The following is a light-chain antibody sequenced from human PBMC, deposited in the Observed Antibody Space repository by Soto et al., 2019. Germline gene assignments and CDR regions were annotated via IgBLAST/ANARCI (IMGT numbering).Light chain of an antibody. CDR2: EVT. J-gene: IGLJ1*01. CDR1: SSDVGGYNY. Sequence: QSALTQPASVSGSPGQAITISCTGTSSDVGGYNYVSWYQQHPGKAPKLMIYEVTNRPSGVSNRFSGSKSVNTASLTISRLQAEDEADYYFSSYTTRSTRVFGPGTKRPVL. CDR3: SSYTTRSTRV. V-gene: IGLV2-14*01.